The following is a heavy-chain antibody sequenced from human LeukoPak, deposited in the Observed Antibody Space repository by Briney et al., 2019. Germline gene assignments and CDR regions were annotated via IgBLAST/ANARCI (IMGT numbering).Heavy chain of an antibody. D-gene: IGHD2-2*02. CDR1: GGSIGSFY. V-gene: IGHV4-4*07. J-gene: IGHJ4*02. CDR3: ARCTSTSCYNFDY. CDR2: VYTTGTT. Sequence: SETLSLTCTVSGGSIGSFYWNWIRQSAGKGLEWIGHVYTTGTTNCNPSLRSRVTISLDTSKNQFSLNLNSVTAADTAVYYCARCTSTSCYNFDYWGQGTLLTVSS.